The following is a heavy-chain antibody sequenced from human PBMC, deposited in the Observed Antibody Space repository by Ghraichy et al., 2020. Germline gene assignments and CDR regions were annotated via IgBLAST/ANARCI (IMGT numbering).Heavy chain of an antibody. CDR3: ARDLARMATIPRNWFDP. V-gene: IGHV1-3*01. D-gene: IGHD5-24*01. J-gene: IGHJ5*02. Sequence: ASVKVSCKASGYTFTSYAMHWVRQAPGQRLEWMGWINAGNGNTKYSQKFQGRVTITRDTSASTAYMELSSLRSEDTAVYYCARDLARMATIPRNWFDPWGQGTLVTVSS. CDR1: GYTFTSYA. CDR2: INAGNGNT.